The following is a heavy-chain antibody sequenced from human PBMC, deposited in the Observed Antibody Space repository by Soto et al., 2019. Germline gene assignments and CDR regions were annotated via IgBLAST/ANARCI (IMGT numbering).Heavy chain of an antibody. CDR3: AKGRGQNSDFDY. J-gene: IGHJ4*02. Sequence: EVQLLASGGGSVQPGGSLRLSCAASGFTFSNYAMHWVRRPPGKGLEWVSSLSHSGRTSYYADSVKGRFSISRDSLVNTLYLQMNSLRAEDTAVYYCAKGRGQNSDFDYWVQGTLVSVSP. CDR1: GFTFSNYA. V-gene: IGHV3-23*01. D-gene: IGHD3-10*01. CDR2: LSHSGRTS.